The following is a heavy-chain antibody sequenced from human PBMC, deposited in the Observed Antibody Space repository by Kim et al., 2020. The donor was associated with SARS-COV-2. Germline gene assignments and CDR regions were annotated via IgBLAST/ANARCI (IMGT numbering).Heavy chain of an antibody. CDR1: GGSFSGYY. V-gene: IGHV4-34*01. CDR2: INHSGST. Sequence: SETLSLTCAVYGGSFSGYYWSWIRQPPGKGLEWIGEINHSGSTNYNPSLKSRVTISVDTSKNQFSLKLSSVTAADTAVYYCARGRNSSSWYEFPFDYWSQGTLVTVSS. J-gene: IGHJ4*02. D-gene: IGHD6-13*01. CDR3: ARGRNSSSWYEFPFDY.